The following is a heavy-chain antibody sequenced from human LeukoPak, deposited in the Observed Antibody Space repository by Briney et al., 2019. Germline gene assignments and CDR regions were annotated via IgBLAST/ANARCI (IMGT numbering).Heavy chain of an antibody. J-gene: IGHJ3*02. CDR1: DGSFSGYY. Sequence: PSETLSLTCAVYDGSFSGYYWSWIRQPPGKGLEWIGEINHSGSTNYNPSLKSRVTISVDTSKNQFSLKLSSVTAADTAVYYCARGLGYSYGYFAFDIWGQGTMVTVSS. CDR2: INHSGST. V-gene: IGHV4-34*01. D-gene: IGHD5-18*01. CDR3: ARGLGYSYGYFAFDI.